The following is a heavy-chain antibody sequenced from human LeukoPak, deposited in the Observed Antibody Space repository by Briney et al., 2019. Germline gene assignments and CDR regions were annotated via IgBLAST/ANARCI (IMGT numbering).Heavy chain of an antibody. CDR2: ISSSSTYI. CDR1: GFSFSSYS. V-gene: IGHV3-21*01. Sequence: GRSLRLSCSASGFSFSSYSMTWVRQAPGKGREWVSCISSSSTYIYFADSVKGRFTISRDNSKNSLYLQMNSLRAEDTAVYFCARDFYLDYDVLTGYYDQWGRGTLVTVSS. CDR3: ARDFYLDYDVLTGYYDQ. D-gene: IGHD3-9*01. J-gene: IGHJ4*02.